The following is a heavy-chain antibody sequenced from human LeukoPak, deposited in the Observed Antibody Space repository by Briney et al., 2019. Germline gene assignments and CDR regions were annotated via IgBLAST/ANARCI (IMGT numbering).Heavy chain of an antibody. CDR2: INHSGST. CDR1: GGSFSGYY. V-gene: IGHV4-34*01. CDR3: ARGRRYFDWLLRGYYFDY. Sequence: SETLSLTCAVYGGSFSGYYWSWIRQPPGKGLEWIGEINHSGSTNYNPSLKSRVTISVDPSKNQFSLKLSSVTAADTAVYYCARGRRYFDWLLRGYYFDYWGQGTLVTVSS. D-gene: IGHD3-9*01. J-gene: IGHJ4*02.